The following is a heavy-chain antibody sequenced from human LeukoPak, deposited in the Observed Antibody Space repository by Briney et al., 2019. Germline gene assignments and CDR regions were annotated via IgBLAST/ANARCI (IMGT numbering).Heavy chain of an antibody. J-gene: IGHJ5*02. CDR1: GFTFSSYS. Sequence: GGSLRLSCAASGFTFSSYSMNWVRQAPGKGLEWVSYISSSSSTIYYADSVKGRFTISRDNAKNSLYLQMNSLRAEDTAVYYCAKDRSSNWFDPWGQGTLVTVSS. V-gene: IGHV3-48*04. CDR2: ISSSSSTI. CDR3: AKDRSSNWFDP.